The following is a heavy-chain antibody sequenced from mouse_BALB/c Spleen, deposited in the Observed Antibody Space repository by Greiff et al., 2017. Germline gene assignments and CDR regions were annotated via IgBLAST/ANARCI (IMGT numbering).Heavy chain of an antibody. CDR2: ISTYYGDA. CDR3: ASYVGDAMDY. CDR1: GYTFTDYA. V-gene: IGHV1S137*01. D-gene: IGHD1-1*01. Sequence: QVQLKESGAELVRPGVSVKISCKGSGYTFTDYAMHWVKQSHAKSLEWIGVISTYYGDASYNQKFKGKATMTVDKSSSTAYMELARLTSEDSAIYYCASYVGDAMDYWGQGTSVTVSS. J-gene: IGHJ4*01.